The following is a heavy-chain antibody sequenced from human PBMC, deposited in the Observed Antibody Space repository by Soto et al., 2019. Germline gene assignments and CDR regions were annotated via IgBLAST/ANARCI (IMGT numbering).Heavy chain of an antibody. D-gene: IGHD1-26*01. V-gene: IGHV1-18*04. CDR1: GCTFTSYG. J-gene: IGHJ5*02. CDR2: ISAYNGNT. Sequence: SLKVSCKASGCTFTSYGMSWVRQAPGQGLEWMGGISAYNGNTNYAQKLQGRVTMTTDTSTSTAYMDLRSLRSDDTAVYYCARDGSDLESSVTPDPWGQGTLVTVSS. CDR3: ARDGSDLESSVTPDP.